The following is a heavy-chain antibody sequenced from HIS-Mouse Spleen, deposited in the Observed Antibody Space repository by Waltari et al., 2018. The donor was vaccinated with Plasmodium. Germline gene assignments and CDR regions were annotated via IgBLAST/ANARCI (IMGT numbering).Heavy chain of an antibody. Sequence: EVQLVESGGGLVQPGGSLRLSCAASGFTFSSSWMHWVGQAPGKGLVWVSRINSDGSSTRYADSVKGRFTISRDNAKNTLYLQMNSLRAEDTAVYYCARTIAVVGTGDALDIWGQGTMVTVSS. CDR3: ARTIAVVGTGDALDI. J-gene: IGHJ3*02. V-gene: IGHV3-74*01. D-gene: IGHD6-13*01. CDR2: INSDGSST. CDR1: GFTFSSSW.